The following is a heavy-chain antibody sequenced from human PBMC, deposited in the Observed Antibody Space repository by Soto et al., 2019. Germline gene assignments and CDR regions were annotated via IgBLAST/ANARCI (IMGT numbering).Heavy chain of an antibody. CDR2: IYYSGST. Sequence: SETLSLTCTVSGGSISSYYWSWIRQHPGKGLEWIGYIYYSGSTNYNPSLKSRVTISVDTSKNQFSLKLSSVTAADTAVYYCARVYGDYYYYYYYMDVWGKGTTVPSP. D-gene: IGHD4-17*01. J-gene: IGHJ6*03. CDR1: GGSISSYY. CDR3: ARVYGDYYYYYYYMDV. V-gene: IGHV4-59*01.